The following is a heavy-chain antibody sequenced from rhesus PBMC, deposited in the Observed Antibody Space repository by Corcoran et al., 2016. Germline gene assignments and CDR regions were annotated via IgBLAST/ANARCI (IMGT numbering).Heavy chain of an antibody. Sequence: QLQLQESGPGLVKPSETLSLTCAVSGGSISSNYWSWIRQPPGKGLEWIVRISGSGRSTDYNPSLKRRGTISTDKAKNQCSLKLSSVTAAETAVYYWARVGYSGSPMFDYWGQGVLVTVSS. D-gene: IGHD6-25*01. CDR1: GGSISSNY. V-gene: IGHV4-173*01. CDR2: ISGSGRST. CDR3: ARVGYSGSPMFDY. J-gene: IGHJ4*01.